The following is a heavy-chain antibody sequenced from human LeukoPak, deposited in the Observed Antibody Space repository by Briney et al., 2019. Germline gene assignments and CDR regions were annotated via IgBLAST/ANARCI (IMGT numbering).Heavy chain of an antibody. V-gene: IGHV1-8*01. D-gene: IGHD3-22*01. CDR3: AIKLSSGGY. Sequence: VSVKVSCKASGYTFTSYDVNWVRQATGQGLEWMGWVSPNSANTAYAQKFQGRVTMTRNTSISTAYMELSSLRSEDTAVYYCAIKLSSGGYWGQGTLVTVSS. CDR1: GYTFTSYD. J-gene: IGHJ4*02. CDR2: VSPNSANT.